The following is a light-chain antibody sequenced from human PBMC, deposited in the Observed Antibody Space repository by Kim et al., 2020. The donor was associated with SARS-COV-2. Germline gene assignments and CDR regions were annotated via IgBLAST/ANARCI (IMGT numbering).Light chain of an antibody. CDR3: LQDFSYPRT. V-gene: IGKV1-6*01. CDR2: AAS. Sequence: AIQMTQSPSSLSAIVRDRVTITCRASQGIGNELSWYQQKSGKAPKLLIYAASKLQSGVPSRFSGSGSGTYFTLTINSLQPEDFATYFCLQDFSYPRTFGQGTKVDIK. CDR1: QGIGNE. J-gene: IGKJ1*01.